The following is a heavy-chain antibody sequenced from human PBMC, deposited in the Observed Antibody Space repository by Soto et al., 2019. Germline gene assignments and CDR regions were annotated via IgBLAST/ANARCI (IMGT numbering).Heavy chain of an antibody. D-gene: IGHD1-26*01. CDR2: ISANNGNT. CDR1: GYAFTSYG. CDR3: ARGSGSGWDYYYMDV. Sequence: ASVKVSCKASGYAFTSYGISWVRQAPGQGLEWKGWISANNGNTNYAQKLQGRVTMTRNTSISTAYMELSSLRSEDTAVYYCARGSGSGWDYYYMDVWGKGTTVTVSS. J-gene: IGHJ6*03. V-gene: IGHV1-18*01.